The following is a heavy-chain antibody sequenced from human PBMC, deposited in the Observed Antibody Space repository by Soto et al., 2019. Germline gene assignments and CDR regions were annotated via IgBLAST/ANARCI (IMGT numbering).Heavy chain of an antibody. D-gene: IGHD2-15*01. CDR1: GYTFTSYA. Sequence: QVQLVQSGAEVKKPGASVKVSCKASGYTFTSYAMHWVRQAPGQRLEWMGWINAGNGNTKYSQKFRGRVTITRDTSASTAYMELSSLRSEDTAVYYCARDVVAATHRVFDYWGQGTLVTVSS. CDR3: ARDVVAATHRVFDY. J-gene: IGHJ4*02. V-gene: IGHV1-3*01. CDR2: INAGNGNT.